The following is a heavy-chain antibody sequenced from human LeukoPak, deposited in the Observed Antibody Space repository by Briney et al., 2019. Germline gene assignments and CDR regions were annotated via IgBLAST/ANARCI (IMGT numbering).Heavy chain of an antibody. J-gene: IGHJ4*02. D-gene: IGHD4-11*01. CDR3: ARRVRSADYRLDY. CDR1: GGPIISTNYY. Sequence: SETLSLTCAVSGGPIISTNYYWGWIRQPPGKGLEWIGVIYHGGNTYFSPALKSRVTISLDASKSQFYLKLNPVTAADTAVYYCARRVRSADYRLDYWGQGTLVTVSS. CDR2: IYHGGNT. V-gene: IGHV4-39*07.